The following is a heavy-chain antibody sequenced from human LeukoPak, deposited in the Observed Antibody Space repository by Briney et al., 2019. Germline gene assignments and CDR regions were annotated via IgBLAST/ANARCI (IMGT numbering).Heavy chain of an antibody. D-gene: IGHD1-26*01. J-gene: IGHJ3*02. CDR3: ARSREPRSYAFDI. CDR2: ISSSSSYT. V-gene: IGHV3-11*06. CDR1: GFTFSDYY. Sequence: GGSETLFCAASGFTFSDYYMSWIRQAPGKGLEWVSYISSSSSYTNYADSVKGRFTISRDNAKNSLYVQMNSLRAEDTAVYYCARSREPRSYAFDIWGQGTLVTVSS.